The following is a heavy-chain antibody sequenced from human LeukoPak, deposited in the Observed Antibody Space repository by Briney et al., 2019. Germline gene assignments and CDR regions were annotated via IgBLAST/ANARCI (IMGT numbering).Heavy chain of an antibody. CDR2: IYYSGST. J-gene: IGHJ4*02. CDR3: ARRGQQLVFDY. D-gene: IGHD6-13*01. Sequence: PSETLSLTCTVSGGSISSYYRSWIRQPPGKGLEWIGYIYYSGSTNYNPSLKSRVTISVDTSKNQFSLKLSSVTAADTAVYYCARRGQQLVFDYWGQGTLVTVSS. CDR1: GGSISSYY. V-gene: IGHV4-59*08.